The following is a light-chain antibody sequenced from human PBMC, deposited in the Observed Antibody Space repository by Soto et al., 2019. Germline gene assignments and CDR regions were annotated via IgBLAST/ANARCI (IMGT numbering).Light chain of an antibody. J-gene: IGKJ3*01. CDR2: AAS. Sequence: DIQMTQSPSSLSASVGDRVTITCRASQGIGSYLAWYQQNPGNVPLLLIYAASTLQTGVPSRFSASGSGTDFILTISSLQPEDGSTYYCQQYNSAPRITFGPGTKVDI. V-gene: IGKV1-27*01. CDR1: QGIGSY. CDR3: QQYNSAPRIT.